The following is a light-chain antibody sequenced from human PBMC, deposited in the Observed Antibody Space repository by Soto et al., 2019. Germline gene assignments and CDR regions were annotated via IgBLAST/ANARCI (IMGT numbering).Light chain of an antibody. CDR2: GNS. V-gene: IGLV1-40*01. Sequence: QSVLTQPPSVSGAPGQRVTISCTGSSSNSGAGYDVHWYQQLPGTAPKLLIYGNSNRPSGVPDRFSGSKSGTSASLAITGLQAEDEADYYYQSYDSSLSGRYVFGTGTKATVL. J-gene: IGLJ1*01. CDR1: SSNSGAGYD. CDR3: QSYDSSLSGRYV.